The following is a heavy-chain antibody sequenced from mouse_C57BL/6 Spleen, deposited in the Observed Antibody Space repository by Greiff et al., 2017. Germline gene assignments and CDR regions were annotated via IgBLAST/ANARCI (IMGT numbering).Heavy chain of an antibody. D-gene: IGHD2-4*01. CDR3: AREGYDYGFAY. Sequence: QFQLQQPGAELVKPGASVKLSCKASGYTFTSYWMHWVKQRPGQGLEWIGMIHPNSGSTNYNEKFKSKATLTVDKSSSTAYMQLSSLTSEDSAVYYCAREGYDYGFAYWGQGTLVTVSA. J-gene: IGHJ3*01. CDR2: IHPNSGST. CDR1: GYTFTSYW. V-gene: IGHV1-64*01.